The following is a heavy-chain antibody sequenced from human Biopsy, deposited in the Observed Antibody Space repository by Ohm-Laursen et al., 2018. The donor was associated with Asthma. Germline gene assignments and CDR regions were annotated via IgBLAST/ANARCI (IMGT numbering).Heavy chain of an antibody. Sequence: SLRLSCTASGFAVSRDHMYWVRQAPGKGLEWVSVIYSGGTSHTADSVRGRFTISRDYSKNTLYLQMHSLRAEDTAVYYCARGDSSNWSHYYFDYWGQGTLVTVSS. CDR3: ARGDSSNWSHYYFDY. J-gene: IGHJ4*02. CDR1: GFAVSRDH. V-gene: IGHV3-53*01. D-gene: IGHD3-22*01. CDR2: IYSGGTS.